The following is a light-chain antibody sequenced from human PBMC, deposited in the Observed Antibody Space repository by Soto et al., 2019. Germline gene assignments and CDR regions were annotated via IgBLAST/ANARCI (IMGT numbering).Light chain of an antibody. CDR3: SSYTSSSPLYV. V-gene: IGLV2-14*01. CDR2: EVS. CDR1: SSDVGGYNF. Sequence: VLTQPASVSGSPGQSITISCTGTSSDVGGYNFVSWYQQHPGKAPKLIIYEVSHRPSGVSNRFSGSKSGNTASLTISGLQAEDEADYYCSSYTSSSPLYVFGTGTKVTVL. J-gene: IGLJ1*01.